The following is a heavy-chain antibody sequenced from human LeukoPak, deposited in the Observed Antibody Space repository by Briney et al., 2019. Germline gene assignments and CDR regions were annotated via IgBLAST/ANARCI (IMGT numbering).Heavy chain of an antibody. CDR2: ISGSGART. CDR1: GFTFSSYG. V-gene: IGHV3-23*01. Sequence: GGSLRLSCTASGFTFSSYGMTWVRQAPGKGLDWFSGISGSGARTDYADSVKGWFTISRDNAKHTLYLQMHSLRAEDTAVYYCAKGSREWELLDAFDIWGQGTMVTVSS. CDR3: AKGSREWELLDAFDI. J-gene: IGHJ3*02. D-gene: IGHD1-26*01.